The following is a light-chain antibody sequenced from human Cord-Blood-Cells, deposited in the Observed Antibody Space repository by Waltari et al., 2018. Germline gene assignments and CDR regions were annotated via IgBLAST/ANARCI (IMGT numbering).Light chain of an antibody. CDR2: GAS. Sequence: EIVMTHSPATLSVSPGERATLSCRASQRVSSNLAWYQQKPGQAPRLLIYGASTRATGIPARFSGSGSGTEFTLTISSLQSEDFAVYYCQQYNNWPPYTFGQGTQLEIK. V-gene: IGKV3-15*01. CDR1: QRVSSN. CDR3: QQYNNWPPYT. J-gene: IGKJ2*01.